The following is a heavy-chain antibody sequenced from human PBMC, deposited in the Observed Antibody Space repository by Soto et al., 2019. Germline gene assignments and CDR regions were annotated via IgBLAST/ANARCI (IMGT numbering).Heavy chain of an antibody. CDR2: ISYDGNDK. J-gene: IGHJ4*02. V-gene: IGHV3-30-3*01. CDR1: GFTFSSYA. Sequence: GGSLRLSCAASGFTFSSYAMHWVRQAPGKGLEWVAVISYDGNDKYYADSVKGRFTIFRDNSKNTLYLQMNSLRAEDMAVFYCARGLQLRLPPFDYWGRGTLVTVSS. CDR3: ARGLQLRLPPFDY. D-gene: IGHD5-12*01.